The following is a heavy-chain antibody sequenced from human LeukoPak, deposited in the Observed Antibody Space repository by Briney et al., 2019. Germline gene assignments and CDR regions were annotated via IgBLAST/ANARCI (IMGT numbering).Heavy chain of an antibody. CDR2: ISAYNGNT. Sequence: ASVKVSCKASGYTFTSYGISWVRQAPGQGLEWMGCISAYNGNTNYAQKLQGRVTMTTDTSTSTAYMELRSLRSDDTAVYYCARDTQIAAAGIAAGYWGQGTLVTVSS. CDR3: ARDTQIAAAGIAAGY. D-gene: IGHD6-13*01. J-gene: IGHJ4*02. CDR1: GYTFTSYG. V-gene: IGHV1-18*04.